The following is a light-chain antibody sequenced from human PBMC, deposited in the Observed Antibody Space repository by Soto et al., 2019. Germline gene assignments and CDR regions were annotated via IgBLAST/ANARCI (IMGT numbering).Light chain of an antibody. CDR1: SSDVGGSNF. V-gene: IGLV2-14*01. CDR3: SSYTSSSSLV. Sequence: QSALTQPASVSGSPGQSITISCTGTSSDVGGSNFVSWYQQHPGKAPKLMIYDVSNRPSGVSNRFSGSKSGNTASLTISGLQAEDEADYYCSSYTSSSSLVFGGGTQLTVL. CDR2: DVS. J-gene: IGLJ3*02.